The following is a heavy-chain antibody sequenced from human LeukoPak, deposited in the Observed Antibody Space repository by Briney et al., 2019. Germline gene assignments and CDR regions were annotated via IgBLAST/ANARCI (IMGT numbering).Heavy chain of an antibody. CDR1: GFTFSRYG. CDR2: VSFEGSNK. V-gene: IGHV3-30*18. Sequence: GALRLSCAASGFTFSRYGMHWVRQAPGKGLEWVAVVSFEGSNKYYADSVKGRFTISRVNSKNTLSLQMNSLRAEDTAVYYCAKDMGYYYGSGSYPPENDYWGQGTLVTVSS. CDR3: AKDMGYYYGSGSYPPENDY. J-gene: IGHJ4*02. D-gene: IGHD3-10*01.